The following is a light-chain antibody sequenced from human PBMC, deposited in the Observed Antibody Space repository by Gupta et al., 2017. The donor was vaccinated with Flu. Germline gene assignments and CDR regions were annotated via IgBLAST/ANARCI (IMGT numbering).Light chain of an antibody. CDR1: SSAIGAYNY. Sequence: SSAIGAYNYAAWCQQYPVNTPELIVSEFKNRPSGVSPRFSGSKSGNPSSLCIAGLQAEDEADYYCSSYTSSRLCVFGTGTKVTVL. CDR3: SSYTSSRLCV. J-gene: IGLJ1*01. V-gene: IGLV2-14*01. CDR2: EFK.